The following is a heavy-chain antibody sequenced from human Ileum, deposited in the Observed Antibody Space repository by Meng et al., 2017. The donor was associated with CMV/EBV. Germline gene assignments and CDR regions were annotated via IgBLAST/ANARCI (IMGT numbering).Heavy chain of an antibody. CDR3: AREPPFVPANS. Sequence: QVKPQQWGAGLLKPSETLYLTCAVYGGSLSGYYWSWIRQPPGTGLEWIEEASHSGVTNYNPSLKSRVTISIDTAKNQFSLHLSSVTAADPAVYYCAREPPFVPANSWGQGNLVTVSS. V-gene: IGHV4-34*02. CDR2: ASHSGVT. CDR1: GGSLSGYY. D-gene: IGHD2-21*01. J-gene: IGHJ4*02.